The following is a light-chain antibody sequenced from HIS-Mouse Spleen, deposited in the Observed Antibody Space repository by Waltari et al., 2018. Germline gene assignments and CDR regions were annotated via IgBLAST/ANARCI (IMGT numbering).Light chain of an antibody. CDR1: SRDVGGYNY. CDR3: SSYAGSNIVV. CDR2: EVS. J-gene: IGLJ2*01. Sequence: QSALTQPPSAAGSPGQSVTISCTGTSRDVGGYNYVPGYQQHPGQAPKLMIYEVSKRPSGVPDRFSGSKSGNTASLTVSGLQAEDEADYYCSSYAGSNIVVFGGGTKLTVL. V-gene: IGLV2-8*01.